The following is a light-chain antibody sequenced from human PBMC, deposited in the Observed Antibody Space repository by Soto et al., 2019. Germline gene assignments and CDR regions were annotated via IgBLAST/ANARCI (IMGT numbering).Light chain of an antibody. Sequence: QSVLTQPPSASGSPGQSVTISCTGTSSDVGGYNYVSWFQQHPGKAPKLIIHEVNQRPSGVPDRFSGSKSGNTASLTVSGLQAEAAGTYYCSSYGGYNNVVFGTGTKGTVL. CDR1: SSDVGGYNY. CDR3: SSYGGYNNVV. CDR2: EVN. J-gene: IGLJ1*01. V-gene: IGLV2-8*01.